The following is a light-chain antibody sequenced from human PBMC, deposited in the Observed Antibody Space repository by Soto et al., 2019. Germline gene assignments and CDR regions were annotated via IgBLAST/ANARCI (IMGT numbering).Light chain of an antibody. Sequence: DNQSTQSPSTLSGTIGDRVTTTGRASQTISSWLAWYQQKPGKAPKLLIYDASSLERGVPSRFSGSGSGTEFTLTISSLQPDDFATYYCLQYNGYYRTFGQRTNVDI. V-gene: IGKV1-5*01. CDR2: DAS. CDR1: QTISSW. J-gene: IGKJ1*01. CDR3: LQYNGYYRT.